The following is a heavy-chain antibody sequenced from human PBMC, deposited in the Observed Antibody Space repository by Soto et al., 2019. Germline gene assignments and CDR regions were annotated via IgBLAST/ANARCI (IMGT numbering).Heavy chain of an antibody. D-gene: IGHD2-21*02. CDR2: IYWDDDN. CDR3: AHKATAKLTARVFDY. CDR1: GFSLSTSGVG. J-gene: IGHJ4*02. Sequence: QITLKESGPTLVKPTQTLTLTCTFSGFSLSTSGVGVGWIRQPPGTALEWLAVIYWDDDNRYSPSLRSRLTFTKDTSKNQVVITMTNMDPEDTATYSCAHKATAKLTARVFDYWGQGLLVTVSS. V-gene: IGHV2-5*02.